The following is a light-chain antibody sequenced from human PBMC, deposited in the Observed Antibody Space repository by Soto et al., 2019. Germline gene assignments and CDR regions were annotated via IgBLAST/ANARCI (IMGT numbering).Light chain of an antibody. V-gene: IGKV3-15*01. CDR3: QQYNKWPPYT. Sequence: EIVMTQSPATLSVSPGERATLSCRASQSVSSNLAWYQQKPGQAPRLLIYGASTRATGIPVRFSGSGSGTAFTLTISSLQSEDFAVYYCQQYNKWPPYTFGQGTKLEIK. CDR1: QSVSSN. J-gene: IGKJ2*01. CDR2: GAS.